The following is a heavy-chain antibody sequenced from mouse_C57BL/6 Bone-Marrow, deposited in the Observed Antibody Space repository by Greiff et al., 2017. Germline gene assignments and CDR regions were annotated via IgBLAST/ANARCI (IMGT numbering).Heavy chain of an antibody. CDR1: GYTFTSYG. J-gene: IGHJ3*01. V-gene: IGHV1-81*01. D-gene: IGHD3-2*02. CDR3: ARETAQARAWFAY. CDR2: IYPRSGNT. Sequence: VQLQQSGAELARPGASVKLSCKASGYTFTSYGISWVKQRTGQGLEWIGEIYPRSGNTYYNEKFKGKATLTADKSSSTAYVELRSLTSEDSAVYFWARETAQARAWFAYWGQGTLVTVSA.